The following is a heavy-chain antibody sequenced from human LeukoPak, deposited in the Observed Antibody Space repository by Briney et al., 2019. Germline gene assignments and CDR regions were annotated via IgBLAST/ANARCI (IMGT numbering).Heavy chain of an antibody. CDR2: IKQDGSEK. J-gene: IGHJ4*02. CDR1: GFTFSSYW. Sequence: GGSLRLSCAASGFTFSSYWMSWVRQAPGKGLEWVANIKQDGSEKYYVDSVKGRFTISRDNAKNSLYLQMSSLRAEDTAVYYCARESVHYYDSSGYYVVKYYFDYWGQGTLVTVSS. CDR3: ARESVHYYDSSGYYVVKYYFDY. D-gene: IGHD3-22*01. V-gene: IGHV3-7*04.